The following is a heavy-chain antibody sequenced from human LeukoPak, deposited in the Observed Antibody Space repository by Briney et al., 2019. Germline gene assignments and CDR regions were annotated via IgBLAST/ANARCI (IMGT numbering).Heavy chain of an antibody. CDR3: ARDPASHEYSDWLPPNYYYYYMDV. Sequence: GGSLRLSCAASGFTFSSYSMNWVRQAPGKGLEWVSSISSSSSYIYYADSVKGRFTISRDNAKNSLYLQMNSLRAEDTAVYYCARDPASHEYSDWLPPNYYYYYMDVWGKGTTVTVSS. CDR2: ISSSSSYI. D-gene: IGHD3-9*01. V-gene: IGHV3-21*01. CDR1: GFTFSSYS. J-gene: IGHJ6*03.